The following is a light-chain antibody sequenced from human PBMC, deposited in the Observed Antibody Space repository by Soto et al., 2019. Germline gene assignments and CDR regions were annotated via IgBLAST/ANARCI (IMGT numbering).Light chain of an antibody. J-gene: IGKJ1*01. CDR2: GAS. CDR1: QSVRSAY. CDR3: QQYGGSPQT. Sequence: EIVLTQSPGTLSLFPGERATLSCRASQSVRSAYLAWYQQKPGQAPRLLIYGASSRATGVPDRFSGSGSGTDFTLTIRRLEPEDFALYYFQQYGGSPQTFGPGTKVEI. V-gene: IGKV3-20*01.